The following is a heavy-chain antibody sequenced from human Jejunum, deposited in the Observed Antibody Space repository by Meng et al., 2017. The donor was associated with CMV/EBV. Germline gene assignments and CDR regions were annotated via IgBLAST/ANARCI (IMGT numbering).Heavy chain of an antibody. CDR3: ARGIGRASNNSHDF. D-gene: IGHD1-1*01. Sequence: VSDSDLRSHCWMWIQGCPGKGLAWLGYVYYSGSATYGDSLRSRITIAVDMSKNPVSLNLRSVTAGDTAMYFCARGIGRASNNSHDFWGQGTLVTVSS. CDR2: VYYSGSA. J-gene: IGHJ4*02. CDR1: DSDLRSHC. V-gene: IGHV4-59*11.